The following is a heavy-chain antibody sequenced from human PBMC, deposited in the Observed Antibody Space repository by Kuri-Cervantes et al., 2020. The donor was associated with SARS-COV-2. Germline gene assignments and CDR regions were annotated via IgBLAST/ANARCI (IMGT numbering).Heavy chain of an antibody. CDR2: IIPIFGTA. J-gene: IGHJ1*01. CDR3: ARGEEGFLEWSGEH. Sequence: SVKVSCKASGGTFSSYAISWVRQAPGQGLEWMGGIIPIFGTANYAQKFQGRVTITADGSTSTAYMELSSLRSEDTAVYYCARGEEGFLEWSGEHWGPGTLVTVSS. D-gene: IGHD3-3*01. V-gene: IGHV1-69*13. CDR1: GGTFSSYA.